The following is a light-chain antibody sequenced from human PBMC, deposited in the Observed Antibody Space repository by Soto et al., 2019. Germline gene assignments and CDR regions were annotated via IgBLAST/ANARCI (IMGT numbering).Light chain of an antibody. CDR2: DIS. Sequence: VMTQSPATLSVSPGERATLSCRAGQNIGSRFAWYLHRPGQPPRLIMYDISTTATCVPVRFTGSGSETDFTLTISSLQTEDFALYYWQQYFYWPPGTFGQGTKVEI. V-gene: IGKV3-15*01. CDR3: QQYFYWPPGT. J-gene: IGKJ1*01. CDR1: QNIGSR.